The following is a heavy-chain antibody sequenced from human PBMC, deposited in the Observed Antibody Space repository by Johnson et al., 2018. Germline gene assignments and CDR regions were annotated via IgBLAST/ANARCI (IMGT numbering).Heavy chain of an antibody. Sequence: QVQLVQSGAEVKKXGSSVKVSCKASGGTFSSYAISWVRQAPGQGLEWMGGIIPIFGTANYAQKFPGRVTITADESTNTASMELSILGSEDTAVYHCAETYCSSTSCYKGNLYYYYGMDVWGQGTTVTVSS. CDR2: IIPIFGTA. V-gene: IGHV1-69*01. CDR1: GGTFSSYA. J-gene: IGHJ6*02. CDR3: AETYCSSTSCYKGNLYYYYGMDV. D-gene: IGHD2-2*02.